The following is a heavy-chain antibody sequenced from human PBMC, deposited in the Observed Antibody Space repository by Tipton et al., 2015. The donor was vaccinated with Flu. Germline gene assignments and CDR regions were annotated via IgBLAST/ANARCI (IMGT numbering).Heavy chain of an antibody. V-gene: IGHV4-39*07. CDR3: ARALRGPVGATLGY. Sequence: LRLSCTVSGGPISSSTYYWGWIRQPPGKGLEWSGGLYYSGSSYYNPSLKSRVTISLDTSKNQFSLNLSSVTAADTAVYYCARALRGPVGATLGYWGQGTLVTVSS. CDR2: LYYSGSS. CDR1: GGPISSSTYY. J-gene: IGHJ4*02. D-gene: IGHD1-26*01.